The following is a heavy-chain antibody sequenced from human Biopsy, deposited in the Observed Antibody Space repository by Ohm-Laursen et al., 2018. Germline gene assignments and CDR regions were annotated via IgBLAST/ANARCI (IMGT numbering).Heavy chain of an antibody. CDR1: GDSVSSNSAA. CDR2: TYYRSKWYN. D-gene: IGHD1-1*01. V-gene: IGHV6-1*01. Sequence: WQTLSLTCAISGDSVSSNSAAWNWIRQSPSRGLEWLGRTYYRSKWYNDYAVSVKSRMTINADTFKNQFSLQLNSVTPEDTAVYYCARETPTGIPFNWFDPWGQGTLVTVSS. J-gene: IGHJ5*02. CDR3: ARETPTGIPFNWFDP.